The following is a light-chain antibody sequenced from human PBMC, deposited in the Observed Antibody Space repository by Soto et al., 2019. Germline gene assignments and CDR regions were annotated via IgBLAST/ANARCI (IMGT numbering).Light chain of an antibody. CDR3: QQYNNWPPWT. CDR2: RAS. V-gene: IGKV3-15*01. CDR1: QSLGGN. Sequence: EIVMTQSPATLAVSPGDTATLSCRASQSLGGNLAWYQQKPGQAPRLLIFRASSRATGVPARFSASASGTEFTLTISGLQSDEFAVYYCQQYNNWPPWTFGPGTKVEIK. J-gene: IGKJ1*01.